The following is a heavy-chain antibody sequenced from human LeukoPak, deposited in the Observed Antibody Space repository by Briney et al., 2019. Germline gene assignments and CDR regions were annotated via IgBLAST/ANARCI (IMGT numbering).Heavy chain of an antibody. CDR2: ISDSGGTT. CDR1: GFTFSTYA. V-gene: IGHV3-23*01. Sequence: GGSLRLSCAASGFTFSTYAMSWVRQAPGKGLEWVSGISDSGGTTYYADSVKGRFTISRDNSKNTLYLQMNSLRAEDTAVYYCAKGNSGYDFPYFDSWGQGTLVTVSS. CDR3: AKGNSGYDFPYFDS. J-gene: IGHJ4*02. D-gene: IGHD5-12*01.